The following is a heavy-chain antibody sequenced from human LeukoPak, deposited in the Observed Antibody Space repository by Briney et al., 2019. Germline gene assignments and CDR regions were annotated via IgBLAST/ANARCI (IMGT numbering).Heavy chain of an antibody. CDR2: MNTNSGNT. CDR3: ARVAGNCGGDCYRLVY. V-gene: IGHV1-8*01. Sequence: ASVKVSCKASGYTFTTYDINWVRQATGQGLEWMAWMNTNSGNTGYAQKFQGRVTMTRNTSISTAYMELSSLRSEDTAVYYCARVAGNCGGDCYRLVYWGQGTRVTVAS. CDR1: GYTFTTYD. J-gene: IGHJ4*02. D-gene: IGHD2-21*01.